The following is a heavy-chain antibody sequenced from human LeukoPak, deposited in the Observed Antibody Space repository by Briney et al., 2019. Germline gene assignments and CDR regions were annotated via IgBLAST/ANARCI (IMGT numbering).Heavy chain of an antibody. CDR2: ISYDGSNK. D-gene: IGHD2-15*01. J-gene: IGHJ4*02. Sequence: GGSLRLSCAASGFTFSSYGMHWVRQGPGNGLEGVAVISYDGSNKYYEDSVKGRFTISRDNSKNTLDLQMNSLRAEDTAVYYCAKLRAPGYCSGGSCYSLDYWGQGTLVTVSS. CDR1: GFTFSSYG. V-gene: IGHV3-30*18. CDR3: AKLRAPGYCSGGSCYSLDY.